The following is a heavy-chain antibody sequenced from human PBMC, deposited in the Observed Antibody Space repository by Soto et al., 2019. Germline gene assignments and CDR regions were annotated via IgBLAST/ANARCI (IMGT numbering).Heavy chain of an antibody. CDR1: GFTFSTHG. CDR3: AKSYCGVGSCYWCLDL. V-gene: IGHV3-30*18. CDR2: VSYDGGSK. D-gene: IGHD2-15*01. Sequence: QVQLVESGGGVVQPGRSLRLSCAASGFTFSTHGMHWVRQAPGKGLEWVAVVSYDGGSKYYADSVKGRFTASRDNSKKTLYLEMNSLRTEDTAVYYCAKSYCGVGSCYWCLDLWGRGTLVTVSS. J-gene: IGHJ2*01.